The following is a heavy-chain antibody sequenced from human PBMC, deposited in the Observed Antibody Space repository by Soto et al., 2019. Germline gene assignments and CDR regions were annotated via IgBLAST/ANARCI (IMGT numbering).Heavy chain of an antibody. CDR3: ARDAHILTGYYPITADY. J-gene: IGHJ4*02. Sequence: QVQLVQSGAEVKKPGASVKVSCKASGYTFTSYGISWVRQAPGQGLEWMGWISAYNGNTNYAQKLQGRGTMTTDTSTSTAYMELRSLRSDDTAVYYCARDAHILTGYYPITADYWGQGTLVTVSS. V-gene: IGHV1-18*01. CDR2: ISAYNGNT. D-gene: IGHD3-9*01. CDR1: GYTFTSYG.